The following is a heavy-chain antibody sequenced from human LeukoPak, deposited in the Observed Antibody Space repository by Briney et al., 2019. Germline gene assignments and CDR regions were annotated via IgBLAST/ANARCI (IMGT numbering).Heavy chain of an antibody. CDR3: ARDGAQYDSKRRFDP. CDR1: GGSISSSSYY. J-gene: IGHJ5*02. V-gene: IGHV4-39*02. D-gene: IGHD3-22*01. CDR2: IYYSGST. Sequence: SETLSLTCTVSGGSISSSSYYWGWIRQPPGKGLEWIGSIYYSGSTYYNPSLKSRVTISVDTSKNQFSLKLSSVTAADTAVYYCARDGAQYDSKRRFDPWGQGTLVTVSS.